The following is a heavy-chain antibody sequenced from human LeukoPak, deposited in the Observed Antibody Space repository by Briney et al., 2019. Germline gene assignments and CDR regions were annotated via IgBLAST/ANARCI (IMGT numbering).Heavy chain of an antibody. V-gene: IGHV4-59*01. CDR1: GGSISSYY. D-gene: IGHD3-9*01. CDR3: ARDMVDILTGPYYYGMDV. CDR2: IYYSGST. Sequence: SETLSLTCTVSGGSISSYYWSWIRQPPGKGLEWIAYIYYSGSTNYNPSLKSRVTISVDTSKNQFSLKLSSVTAADTAVYYCARDMVDILTGPYYYGMDVWGQGTTVTVSS. J-gene: IGHJ6*02.